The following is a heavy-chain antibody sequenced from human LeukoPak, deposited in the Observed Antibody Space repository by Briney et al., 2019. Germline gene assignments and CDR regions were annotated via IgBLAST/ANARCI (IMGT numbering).Heavy chain of an antibody. V-gene: IGHV3-23*01. Sequence: GGSLRLSCAASGFTFSSYAVSWVRQAPGKGLEWVSAISGSGGSTYYADSVKGRFTISRDNAKNSLYLQMNSLRAEDAAVYYCARGDIVVVVAAPSLDYWGQGTLVTVSS. CDR2: ISGSGGST. J-gene: IGHJ4*02. CDR1: GFTFSSYA. CDR3: ARGDIVVVVAAPSLDY. D-gene: IGHD2-15*01.